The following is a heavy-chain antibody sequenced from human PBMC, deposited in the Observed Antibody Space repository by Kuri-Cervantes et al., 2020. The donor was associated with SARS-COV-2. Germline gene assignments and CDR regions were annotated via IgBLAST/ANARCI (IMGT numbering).Heavy chain of an antibody. Sequence: GGSLRLSCAASGFTFSDCYMSWTRQAPGKGLEWVSYISSSGSTIYYADSVKGRFTISRDNAKNSLYLQMNSLRAEDTAVYYCAREALCEKCVISEEPFDYWGQGTLVTVSS. V-gene: IGHV3-11*04. D-gene: IGHD1-26*01. CDR1: GFTFSDCY. CDR2: ISSSGSTI. J-gene: IGHJ4*02. CDR3: AREALCEKCVISEEPFDY.